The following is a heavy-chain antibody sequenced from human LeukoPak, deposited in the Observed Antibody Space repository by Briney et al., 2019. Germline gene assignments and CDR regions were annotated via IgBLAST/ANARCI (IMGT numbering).Heavy chain of an antibody. CDR1: GFTFSSYE. CDR3: ARPNDPYYYDSSGYCYV. J-gene: IGHJ4*02. Sequence: GGSLRLSCAASGFTFSSYEMKWVRQAPGKGPEWVSYISSSGSTVYYADSVKGRFTISRDNAKNSLYLQMSSLRAEDTAVYFCARPNDPYYYDSSGYCYVWGQGTLVTVSS. V-gene: IGHV3-48*03. CDR2: ISSSGSTV. D-gene: IGHD3-22*01.